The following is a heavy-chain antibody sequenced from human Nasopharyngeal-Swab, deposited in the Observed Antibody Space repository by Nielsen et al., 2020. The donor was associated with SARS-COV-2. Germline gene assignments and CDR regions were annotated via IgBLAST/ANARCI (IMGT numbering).Heavy chain of an antibody. V-gene: IGHV3-33*01. J-gene: IGHJ4*02. CDR3: ARDSFTGSSHLDY. Sequence: GESLKISCAASGFTFSSYGMHWVRQAPGKGLEWVAVIWCDGSNKYYADSVKGRFTISRDNSKNTLYLQMNSLRAEDTAVYYCARDSFTGSSHLDYWGQGTLVTVSS. CDR2: IWCDGSNK. D-gene: IGHD6-6*01. CDR1: GFTFSSYG.